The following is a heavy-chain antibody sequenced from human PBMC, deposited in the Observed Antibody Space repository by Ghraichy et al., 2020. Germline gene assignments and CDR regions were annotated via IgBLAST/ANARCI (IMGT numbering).Heavy chain of an antibody. V-gene: IGHV3-23*01. Sequence: GGSLRLSCAASGFTFSNYAMSWIRQAPGKGLEWVSDISLSGGSTFYADSVKGRFTFSRDNSENTLYLQMNSLRAEDTAVYYCAKDRDGYYTPPQYCLHWGQGTLVTVSS. D-gene: IGHD5-24*01. CDR3: AKDRDGYYTPPQYCLH. CDR2: ISLSGGST. J-gene: IGHJ1*01. CDR1: GFTFSNYA.